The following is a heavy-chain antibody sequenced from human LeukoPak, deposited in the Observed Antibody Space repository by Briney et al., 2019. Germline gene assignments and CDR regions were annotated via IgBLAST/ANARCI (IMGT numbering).Heavy chain of an antibody. CDR1: GYTFTSYG. Sequence: GASVKVSCKASGYTFTSYGISWVRQAPGQGLEWMGWISAYNGNTNYAQKFQGRVTITADESTSTAYMELSSLRSEDTAVYYCARGAEITAAAGSWFDPWGQGTLVTVSS. D-gene: IGHD6-13*01. J-gene: IGHJ5*02. CDR2: ISAYNGNT. V-gene: IGHV1-18*01. CDR3: ARGAEITAAAGSWFDP.